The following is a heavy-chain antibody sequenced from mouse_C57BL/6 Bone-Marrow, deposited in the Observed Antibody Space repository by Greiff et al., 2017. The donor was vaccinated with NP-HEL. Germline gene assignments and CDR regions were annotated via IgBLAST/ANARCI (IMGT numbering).Heavy chain of an antibody. V-gene: IGHV1-39*01. CDR3: ARRGIYYYGSTWYFDV. J-gene: IGHJ1*03. CDR1: GYSFTDYN. D-gene: IGHD1-1*01. CDR2: INPNYGTT. Sequence: EVQGVESGPELVKPGASVKISCKASGYSFTDYNMNWVKQSNGKSLEWIGVINPNYGTTSYNQKFKGKATLTVDQSSSTAYMQLNSLTSEDSAVYYCARRGIYYYGSTWYFDVWGTGTTVTVSS.